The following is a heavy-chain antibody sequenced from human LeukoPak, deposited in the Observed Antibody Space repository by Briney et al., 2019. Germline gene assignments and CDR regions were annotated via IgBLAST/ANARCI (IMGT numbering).Heavy chain of an antibody. D-gene: IGHD6-13*01. J-gene: IGHJ4*02. Sequence: GESLKIPCKGPGYSFNSYWLDRVRQMPGKGPGWMEVIYPGHSATRYSPSFQDQVTISAGKCIGSAYLKWSCLKASYSDMYDCSRRYSTFPRRDYWGQGTLVTVSS. CDR3: SRRYSTFPRRDY. CDR2: IYPGHSAT. CDR1: GYSFNSYW. V-gene: IGHV5-51*01.